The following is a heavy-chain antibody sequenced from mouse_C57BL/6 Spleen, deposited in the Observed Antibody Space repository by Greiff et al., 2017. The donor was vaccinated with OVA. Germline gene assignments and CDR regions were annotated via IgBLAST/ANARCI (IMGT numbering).Heavy chain of an antibody. J-gene: IGHJ3*01. CDR3: ARHKSGTGFAY. V-gene: IGHV5-15*01. D-gene: IGHD3-3*01. Sequence: EVQLVESGGGLVQPGGSLKLSCAASGFTFSDYGMAWVRQAPRKGPEWVAFISNLAYSIYYADTVTGRFTISRENAKNTLYLEMSSLRSEDTAMYYCARHKSGTGFAYWGQGTLVTVSA. CDR2: ISNLAYSI. CDR1: GFTFSDYG.